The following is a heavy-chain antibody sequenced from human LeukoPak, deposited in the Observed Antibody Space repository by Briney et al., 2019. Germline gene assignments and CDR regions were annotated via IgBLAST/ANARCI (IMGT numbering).Heavy chain of an antibody. V-gene: IGHV4-59*12. CDR1: GGSFSTYY. J-gene: IGHJ4*02. CDR2: FYYSGST. D-gene: IGHD1-26*01. Sequence: PSETLSLTCTVTGGSFSTYYWSWIRQPPGKGLEWIGHFYYSGSTNYNPSLRSRVTISVDTSRNQFSLRLTSVTAADTAVYYCARGQGGNYYLDYFDYWGQGALVTVSS. CDR3: ARGQGGNYYLDYFDY.